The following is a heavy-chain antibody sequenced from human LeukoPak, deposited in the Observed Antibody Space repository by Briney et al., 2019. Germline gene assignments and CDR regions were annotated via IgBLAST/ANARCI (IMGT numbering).Heavy chain of an antibody. CDR1: GGSISSGSYY. J-gene: IGHJ4*02. CDR2: IYSTGYT. V-gene: IGHV4-61*02. D-gene: IGHD1-26*01. Sequence: PSETLSLTCTVSGGSISSGSYYWSWIRQPAGKGLEWIGFIYSTGYTNYNPSLKSRVTISVDTSKNQFSLKLSSVTAADTAVYYCGRSPELGARKVDCWGQGTLVTVSS. CDR3: GRSPELGARKVDC.